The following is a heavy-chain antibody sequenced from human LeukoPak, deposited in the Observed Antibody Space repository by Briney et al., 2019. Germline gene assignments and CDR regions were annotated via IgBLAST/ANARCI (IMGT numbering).Heavy chain of an antibody. D-gene: IGHD6-13*01. J-gene: IGHJ2*01. CDR1: GFTFSSYS. CDR3: ARDYLDAGRDYWYFGL. CDR2: ISSSSSPI. V-gene: IGHV3-48*01. Sequence: PGGSLRLSCAASGFTFSSYSMNWVRQAPGKGLEWVSYISSSSSPIYFADSVKGRFTISRDNAKNSLYLQMNSLRAGDTAVYYCARDYLDAGRDYWYFGLWGRGTLVTVSS.